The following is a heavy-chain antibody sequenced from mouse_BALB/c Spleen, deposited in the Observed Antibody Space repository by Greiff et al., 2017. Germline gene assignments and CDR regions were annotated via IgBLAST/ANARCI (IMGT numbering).Heavy chain of an antibody. J-gene: IGHJ1*01. CDR2: INPSTGYT. CDR1: GYTFTSYW. CDR3: ASPLYYDYDYWYFDV. D-gene: IGHD2-4*01. Sequence: VQLQQSGAELAKPGASVKMSCKASGYTFTSYWMHWVKQRPGQGLEWIGYINPSTGYTEYNQKFKDKATLTADKSSSTAYMQLSSLTSEDSAVYYCASPLYYDYDYWYFDVWGAGTTVTVSS. V-gene: IGHV1-7*01.